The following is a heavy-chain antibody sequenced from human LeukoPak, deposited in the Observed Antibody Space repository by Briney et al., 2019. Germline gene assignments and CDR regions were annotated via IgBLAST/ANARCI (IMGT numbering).Heavy chain of an antibody. D-gene: IGHD3-10*01. CDR2: IIPIFGTA. Sequence: GASVKASCKASGYTFTSYGISWVRQAPGQGLEWMGGIIPIFGTANYAQMFQGRVTITTDESTSTAYMELSSLRSEDTAVYYCARDGYYGSGSRSFDYWGQGTLVTVSS. CDR3: ARDGYYGSGSRSFDY. CDR1: GYTFTSYG. J-gene: IGHJ4*02. V-gene: IGHV1-69*05.